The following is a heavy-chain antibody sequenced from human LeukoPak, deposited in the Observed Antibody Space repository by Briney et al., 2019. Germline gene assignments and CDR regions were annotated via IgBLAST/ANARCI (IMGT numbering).Heavy chain of an antibody. CDR2: ISSSSSTI. V-gene: IGHV3-48*04. Sequence: GGSLRLSCAASGFTFGSYSMNWVRQAPGKGLEWVSYISSSSSTIYYADSVKGRFTISRDNAKNSLYLQMSSLRAEDTAVYYCAKGGPVAADPRYFQHWGQGTLVTVSS. CDR1: GFTFGSYS. CDR3: AKGGPVAADPRYFQH. J-gene: IGHJ1*01. D-gene: IGHD6-19*01.